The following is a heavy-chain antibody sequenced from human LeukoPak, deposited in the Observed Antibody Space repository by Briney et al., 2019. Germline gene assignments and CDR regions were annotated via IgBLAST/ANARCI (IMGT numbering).Heavy chain of an antibody. V-gene: IGHV3-11*05. Sequence: GGSLRLSCAASGFTFSDYYMSWIRQAPGKGLEWVSYISSSSSYTNYADSVKGRFTISRDNAKNSLYLQMNSLRAEDTALYYCAKDIGCSSTSCYTSRYYGMDVWGQGTTVTVSS. J-gene: IGHJ6*02. D-gene: IGHD2-2*02. CDR1: GFTFSDYY. CDR3: AKDIGCSSTSCYTSRYYGMDV. CDR2: ISSSSSYT.